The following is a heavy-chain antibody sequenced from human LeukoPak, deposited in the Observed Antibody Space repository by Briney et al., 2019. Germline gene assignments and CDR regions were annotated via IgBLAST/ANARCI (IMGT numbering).Heavy chain of an antibody. CDR2: ISWNGATI. D-gene: IGHD1-26*01. CDR3: ARDKCSGSCYGFDN. CDR1: GFKFDDYA. V-gene: IGHV3-9*01. J-gene: IGHJ4*02. Sequence: GGSLRLSCAASGFKFDDYAMHWVRQSPGKGLEWVSGISWNGATIAYADSVKGRFTISRYNAKKSLDLDMISLRPDDSGLYYCARDKCSGSCYGFDNWGQGTLVTVSS.